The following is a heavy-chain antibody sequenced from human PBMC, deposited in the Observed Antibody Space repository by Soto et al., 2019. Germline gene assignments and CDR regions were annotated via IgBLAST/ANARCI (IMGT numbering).Heavy chain of an antibody. CDR3: ARANIAAAAQDY. D-gene: IGHD6-13*01. Sequence: SETLSLTCAVYGGSFSGYYWSWIRQPPGKGLEWIGEINHSGSTNYNPSLKSRVTISVDTSKNQFSLKLSSVTAADTAVYYCARANIAAAAQDYWGQGTLVTVSS. CDR2: INHSGST. V-gene: IGHV4-34*01. CDR1: GGSFSGYY. J-gene: IGHJ4*02.